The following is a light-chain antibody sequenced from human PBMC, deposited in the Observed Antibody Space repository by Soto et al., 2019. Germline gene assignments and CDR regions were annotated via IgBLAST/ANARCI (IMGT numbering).Light chain of an antibody. CDR2: DVS. CDR3: SSYRSSNTPVV. J-gene: IGLJ1*01. Sequence: QSVLPQPASVSGSPGQSITISCTGTTSDIGGYYFVSWYQHHPGKAPKLMIYDVSNRPSGVSNRFSGFKSGNTAPLTISGLQAEDEADYYCSSYRSSNTPVVFGTGTKLTVL. CDR1: TSDIGGYYF. V-gene: IGLV2-14*03.